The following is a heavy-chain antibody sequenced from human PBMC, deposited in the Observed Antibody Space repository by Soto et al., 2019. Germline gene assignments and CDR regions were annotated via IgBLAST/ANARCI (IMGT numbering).Heavy chain of an antibody. Sequence: GETLKISCKGSGYSFTNYWIGWVRQVPGKGLEWMGIIYPGDSDTRYSPSFPGQVTISADKSISTAYLRWSSLKASDTAMYYCARPHTRHDYVWGSYRDDAFDIWGQGTMVTDS. V-gene: IGHV5-51*01. CDR3: ARPHTRHDYVWGSYRDDAFDI. J-gene: IGHJ3*02. D-gene: IGHD3-16*02. CDR1: GYSFTNYW. CDR2: IYPGDSDT.